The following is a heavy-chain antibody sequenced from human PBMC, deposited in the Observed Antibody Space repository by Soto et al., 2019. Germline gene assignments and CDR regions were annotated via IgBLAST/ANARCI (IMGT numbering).Heavy chain of an antibody. CDR3: AKDLLTRITMIVVVRDAFDI. Sequence: GGSLRLSCAASGFTFISYAMSWVRQAPGKGLEKVSAISGSGGSTYYADSVKGWFTISRDNSKNTLYLQMNSLRAEDTAVYYCAKDLLTRITMIVVVRDAFDIWGQGTMVTVSS. J-gene: IGHJ3*02. CDR2: ISGSGGST. D-gene: IGHD3-22*01. V-gene: IGHV3-23*01. CDR1: GFTFISYA.